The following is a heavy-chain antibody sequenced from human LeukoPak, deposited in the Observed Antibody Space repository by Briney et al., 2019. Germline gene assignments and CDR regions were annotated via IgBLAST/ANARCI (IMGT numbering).Heavy chain of an antibody. V-gene: IGHV4-39*07. Sequence: PSETLSLTCTVSGGSISSGTYYWAWIRQPPGKGLEWIGSIYYSGSTYYNPSLKSRVTISVDTSKNQFSLKLSSVTAADTAVYYCATYYYDSSSYYMPFDFWGQGTLVTVSS. CDR2: IYYSGST. J-gene: IGHJ4*02. D-gene: IGHD3-22*01. CDR3: ATYYYDSSSYYMPFDF. CDR1: GGSISSGTYY.